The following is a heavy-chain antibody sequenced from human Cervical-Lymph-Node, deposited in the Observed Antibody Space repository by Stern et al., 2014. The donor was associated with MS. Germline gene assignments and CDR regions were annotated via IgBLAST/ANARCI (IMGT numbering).Heavy chain of an antibody. J-gene: IGHJ5*02. Sequence: QVQLQESGPGLVKPSQTLSLTCTVSGDSITSGGYYWSRIRQHPGKRLEWIGYIYNSGATFYHPFLKGRVTTSLDSTKNHFLLQLSSVTAADTAIYYCASRWSGTYYGQNWFDPWGQGILVTVST. CDR3: ASRWSGTYYGQNWFDP. CDR1: GDSITSGGYY. V-gene: IGHV4-31*03. D-gene: IGHD1-26*01. CDR2: IYNSGAT.